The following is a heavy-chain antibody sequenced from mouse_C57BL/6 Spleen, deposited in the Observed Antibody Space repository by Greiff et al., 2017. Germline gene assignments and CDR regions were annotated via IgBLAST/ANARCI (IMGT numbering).Heavy chain of an antibody. CDR3: ARANSGYSYYAMDY. J-gene: IGHJ4*01. Sequence: QVQLKPSGAELVRPGTSVKVSCKASGYAFTNYLIEWVKQRPGQGLEWIGVINPGSGGTNYNEKFKGKATLTADKSSSTAYMQLSSLTSEDSAVYVCARANSGYSYYAMDYWGQGTSGTVSS. CDR2: INPGSGGT. CDR1: GYAFTNYL. V-gene: IGHV1-54*01. D-gene: IGHD3-2*02.